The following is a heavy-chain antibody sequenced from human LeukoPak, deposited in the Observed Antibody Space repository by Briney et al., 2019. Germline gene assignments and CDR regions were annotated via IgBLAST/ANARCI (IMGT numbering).Heavy chain of an antibody. J-gene: IGHJ4*02. CDR3: AKDREGYFDY. CDR1: GFTFSSYG. V-gene: IGHV3-30*18. CDR2: TSYDGSNK. Sequence: GGSLRLSCAASGFTFSSYGMHWVRQAPGEGLEWVAVTSYDGSNKYYADSVKDRFTISRDNSKNTLYLQMNSLRAEGTAVYYCAKDREGYFDYWGQGTLVTVSS.